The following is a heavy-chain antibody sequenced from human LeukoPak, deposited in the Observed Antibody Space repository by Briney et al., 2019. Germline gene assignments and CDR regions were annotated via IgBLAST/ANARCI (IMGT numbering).Heavy chain of an antibody. CDR3: AGDSIMITFGGVRS. CDR2: INPNSGGT. V-gene: IGHV1-2*02. D-gene: IGHD3-16*01. CDR1: GYTFTGYY. J-gene: IGHJ5*02. Sequence: ASVKVSCKASGYTFTGYYMHWERQAPGQGLEWMGWINPNSGGTNYAQKFQGRVTMTRDTSISTAYMELSRQRSDDTAVYYCAGDSIMITFGGVRSWGQGTLVTVSS.